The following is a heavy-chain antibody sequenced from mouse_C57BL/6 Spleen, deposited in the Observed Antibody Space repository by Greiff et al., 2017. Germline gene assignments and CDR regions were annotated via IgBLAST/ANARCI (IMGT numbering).Heavy chain of an antibody. Sequence: VKLQESGAELVKPGASVKISCKASGYAFSSYWMNWVKQRPGKGLEWIGQIYPGDGDTNYNGKFKGKATLTADKSSSTAYMQLSSLTSEDSAVYFCARLVITTVVADWYFDVWGTGTTVTVSS. J-gene: IGHJ1*03. D-gene: IGHD1-1*01. CDR1: GYAFSSYW. V-gene: IGHV1-80*01. CDR2: IYPGDGDT. CDR3: ARLVITTVVADWYFDV.